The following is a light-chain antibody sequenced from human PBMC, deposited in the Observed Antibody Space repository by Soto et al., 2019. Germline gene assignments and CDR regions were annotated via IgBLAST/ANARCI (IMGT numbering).Light chain of an antibody. V-gene: IGKV3-20*01. CDR2: GAS. Sequence: EIVLTQSPGTLSLSPGERATLSCRASQSVSSNYLAWYQRKPGQAPRLLIYGASNRATDIPNRFSGSGSGTDFTLTITRLEPEDFVVYYCQQYSSSPPTFGQGTKVEI. J-gene: IGKJ1*01. CDR3: QQYSSSPPT. CDR1: QSVSSNY.